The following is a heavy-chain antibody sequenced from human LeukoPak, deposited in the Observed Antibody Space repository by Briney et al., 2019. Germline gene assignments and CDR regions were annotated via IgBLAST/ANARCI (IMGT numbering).Heavy chain of an antibody. CDR2: ISAYNGNT. CDR3: ARVPDYYDSSGYSELGFFDY. CDR1: GYTFTSYG. Sequence: ASVKVSCKASGYTFTSYGISWVRQAPGQGPEWMGWISAYNGNTNYAQKLQGRVTMTTDTSTSTAYMELRSLRSDDTAMYYCARVPDYYDSSGYSELGFFDYWGQGTLVTVSS. D-gene: IGHD3-22*01. V-gene: IGHV1-18*01. J-gene: IGHJ4*02.